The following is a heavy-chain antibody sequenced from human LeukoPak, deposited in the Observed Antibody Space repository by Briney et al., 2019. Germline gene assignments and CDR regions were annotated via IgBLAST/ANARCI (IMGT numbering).Heavy chain of an antibody. CDR2: MNLNSGDT. CDR1: GNTFSSHD. J-gene: IGHJ4*02. Sequence: ASVKVSCKASGNTFSSHDIYWMRQAPGQGLEWMGWMNLNSGDTYYAQNFQGRFFITSDTSKSTTYMDLASLAPEDTAVYYCARVPVPAPRRGLYFDYWGQGTLITVSS. CDR3: ARVPVPAPRRGLYFDY. D-gene: IGHD2-2*01. V-gene: IGHV1-8*01.